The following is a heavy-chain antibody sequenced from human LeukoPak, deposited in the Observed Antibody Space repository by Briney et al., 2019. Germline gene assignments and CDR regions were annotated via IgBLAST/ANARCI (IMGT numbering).Heavy chain of an antibody. CDR2: IYTSGST. CDR3: AREVHGDIDY. V-gene: IGHV4-61*02. D-gene: IGHD4-17*01. Sequence: SETLSLTCTVSGGSISSGSYYWSWIRQPAGKGQEWIGRIYTSGSTNYTPSLNSRVTISVATSKNQFSLKLSSVTAADTAVYYCAREVHGDIDYWGQGTLVTVSS. CDR1: GGSISSGSYY. J-gene: IGHJ4*02.